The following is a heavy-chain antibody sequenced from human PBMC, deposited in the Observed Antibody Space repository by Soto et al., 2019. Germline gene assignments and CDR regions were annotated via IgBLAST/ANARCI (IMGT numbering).Heavy chain of an antibody. D-gene: IGHD5-18*01. CDR3: ARTRRGYSYGYNY. V-gene: IGHV4-59*12. Sequence: SETLSLTCTVSGGSISSYYWSWIRQPPGKGLEWIGYIYYSGSTNYNPSLKSRVTISVDTSKNQFSLKLSSVTAADTAVYYCARTRRGYSYGYNYWGQGTLVTVSS. CDR1: GGSISSYY. CDR2: IYYSGST. J-gene: IGHJ4*02.